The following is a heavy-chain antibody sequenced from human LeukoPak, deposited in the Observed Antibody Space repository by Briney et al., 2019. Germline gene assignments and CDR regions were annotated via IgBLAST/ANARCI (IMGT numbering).Heavy chain of an antibody. CDR2: INPNSGGT. J-gene: IGHJ6*02. Sequence: ASVKVSCKASGYTFTGYYMHWVRQATGQGLEWMGWINPNSGGTNYAQKFQGWVTMTRDTSISTAYMELSRLRSDDTAVYYCARDIVVVPAASYYYYYGMDVWGQGTTVTVSS. V-gene: IGHV1-2*04. CDR3: ARDIVVVPAASYYYYYGMDV. CDR1: GYTFTGYY. D-gene: IGHD2-2*01.